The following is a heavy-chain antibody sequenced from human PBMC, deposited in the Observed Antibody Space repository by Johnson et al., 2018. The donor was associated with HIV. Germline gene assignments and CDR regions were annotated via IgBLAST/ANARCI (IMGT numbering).Heavy chain of an antibody. Sequence: QVQLVESGGGVVQPGRSLRLSCAASGFTFSSYGMHWVRQAPGKGLEWVAVISYDGSNKYYADSVKGRFTISRDNSKNTLYLQMNSLRAEDTAVYYCVFGEDYYDSGGHHHGPAAFDFWGLGTMVTVSS. J-gene: IGHJ3*01. V-gene: IGHV3-30*03. CDR1: GFTFSSYG. D-gene: IGHD3-22*01. CDR2: ISYDGSNK. CDR3: VFGEDYYDSGGHHHGPAAFDF.